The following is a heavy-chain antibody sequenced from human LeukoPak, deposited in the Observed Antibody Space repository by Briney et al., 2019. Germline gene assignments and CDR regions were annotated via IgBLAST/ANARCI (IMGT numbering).Heavy chain of an antibody. D-gene: IGHD2-15*01. Sequence: SQTLSLTCTVSGGSISSGSYYWSWIRQPAGKGLEWIGRIYTSGSTNYNPSLKSRVTISVDTSKNQFSLKLSSVTAADTAVYYCARRGGSWKANYYFDYWGQGTLVTVSS. CDR3: ARRGGSWKANYYFDY. CDR1: GGSISSGSYY. CDR2: IYTSGST. V-gene: IGHV4-61*02. J-gene: IGHJ4*02.